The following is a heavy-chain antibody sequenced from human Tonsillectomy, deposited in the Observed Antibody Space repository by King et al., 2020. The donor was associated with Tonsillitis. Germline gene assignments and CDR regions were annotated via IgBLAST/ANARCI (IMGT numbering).Heavy chain of an antibody. V-gene: IGHV4-39*01. CDR1: GGSIRSSDYF. CDR3: ARRSRYNWFDP. Sequence: QLQESGPGLVKPSETLSLTCSVSGGSIRSSDYFWGWVRQPPEKGLEWIGSIYYTVSTYYNPSLKSRVTISVDTSENQFSLKLSSVTAADTAVYYCARRSRYNWFDPWGQGTLVTVSS. CDR2: IYYTVST. J-gene: IGHJ5*02.